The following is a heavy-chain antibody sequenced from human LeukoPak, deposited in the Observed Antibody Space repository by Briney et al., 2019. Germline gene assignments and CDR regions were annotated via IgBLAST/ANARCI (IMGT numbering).Heavy chain of an antibody. Sequence: SETLSLTCTVSGGSISNYYWSWIRQPPGKALERIGYIYYTGTTKYNPSLKSRATISLDTSKNQFSLKLTSVTAADTALFFCARGYDIDVWGQGTTVTVSS. V-gene: IGHV4-59*01. J-gene: IGHJ6*02. CDR3: ARGYDIDV. CDR1: GGSISNYY. CDR2: IYYTGTT.